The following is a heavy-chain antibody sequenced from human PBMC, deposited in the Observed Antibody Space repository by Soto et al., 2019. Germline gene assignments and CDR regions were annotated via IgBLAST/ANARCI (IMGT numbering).Heavy chain of an antibody. CDR3: ARDLAGGLVDY. J-gene: IGHJ4*02. D-gene: IGHD6-19*01. CDR2: ISAYNGNT. Sequence: QVQLVQSGAEVKKPGASVKVSCKASGYTFTSYGISWVRQAPGQGLEWMGWISAYNGNTKYAQKLQGRXTXTXHTSTSTAYMEVRSLRSDDTAVYYCARDLAGGLVDYWGQGTLVTVSA. CDR1: GYTFTSYG. V-gene: IGHV1-18*01.